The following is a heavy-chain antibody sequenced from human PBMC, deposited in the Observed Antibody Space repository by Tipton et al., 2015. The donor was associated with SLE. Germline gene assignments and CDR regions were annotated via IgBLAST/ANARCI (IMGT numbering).Heavy chain of an antibody. J-gene: IGHJ5*02. V-gene: IGHV4-59*12. CDR2: NFYGGDT. D-gene: IGHD2-2*01. Sequence: TLSLTCTVSGAFINSYSWTWIRQPPGKGLEWIGHNFYGGDTEYNPSLRSRVAISVDTSKNQFSLKLNSVTAADTAVYYCARSTDQNWFDPWGQGTLVTVSS. CDR1: GAFINSYS. CDR3: ARSTDQNWFDP.